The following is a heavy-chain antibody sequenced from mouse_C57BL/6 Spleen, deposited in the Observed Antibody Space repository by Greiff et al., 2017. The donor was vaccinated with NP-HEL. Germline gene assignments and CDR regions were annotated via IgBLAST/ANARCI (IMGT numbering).Heavy chain of an antibody. V-gene: IGHV1-64*01. Sequence: QVQLKQSGAELVKPGASVKLSCKASGYTFTSYWMHWVKQRPGQGLEWIGMIHPNSGSTNYNEKFKSKATLTVDKSSSTAYMQLSSLTSEDSAVYYCARERGTGTGYWGQGTTLTVSS. CDR1: GYTFTSYW. D-gene: IGHD4-1*01. J-gene: IGHJ2*01. CDR2: IHPNSGST. CDR3: ARERGTGTGY.